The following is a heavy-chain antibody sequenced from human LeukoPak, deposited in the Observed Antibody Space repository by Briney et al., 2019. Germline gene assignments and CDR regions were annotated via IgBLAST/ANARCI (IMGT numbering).Heavy chain of an antibody. CDR2: INHSGST. V-gene: IGHV4-34*01. J-gene: IGHJ4*02. CDR3: ARFRSCCYHY. Sequence: PSETLSLTCAVYGGSFSGYYWSWIRQPLGKGLEWIGEINHSGSTNYNPSLKSRVTISVDTSKNQFSLKLSSVTAADTAVYYCARFRSCCYHYWGQGTLVTVSS. CDR1: GGSFSGYY. D-gene: IGHD2-2*01.